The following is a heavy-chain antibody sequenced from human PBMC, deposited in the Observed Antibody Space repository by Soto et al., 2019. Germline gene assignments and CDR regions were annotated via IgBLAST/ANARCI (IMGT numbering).Heavy chain of an antibody. Sequence: SGGSLRVSCEASGFTFSNCAMSWVRQAPGKGLEWVSGISGTGRSTFYADSVKDRFTISRDNSKNTVYLQMSSLRAEDTAVYFCAKGNTSGWYCSDYSGQVPPGTLSP. D-gene: IGHD6-19*01. CDR1: GFTFSNCA. V-gene: IGHV3-23*01. J-gene: IGHJ4*02. CDR2: ISGTGRST. CDR3: AKGNTSGWYCSDY.